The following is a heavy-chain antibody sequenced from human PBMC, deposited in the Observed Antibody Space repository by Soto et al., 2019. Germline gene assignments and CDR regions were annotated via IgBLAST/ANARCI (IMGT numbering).Heavy chain of an antibody. J-gene: IGHJ4*02. D-gene: IGHD3-22*01. CDR1: GYTLIMYY. CDR3: ARSPYSSGSYYAIDY. V-gene: IGHV1-46*01. Sequence: GASVKVSCKASGYTLIMYYMHWVRQAPGQGLEWMGIINPSGGSTTYAQKFQGRVTMTRDTSTSTVYMDLSSLRSEDTAVYYCARSPYSSGSYYAIDYWGQGTQVTVSS. CDR2: INPSGGST.